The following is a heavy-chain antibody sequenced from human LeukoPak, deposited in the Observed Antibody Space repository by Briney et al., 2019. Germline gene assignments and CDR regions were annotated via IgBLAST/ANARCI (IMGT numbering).Heavy chain of an antibody. CDR3: ARAFQSLGGLSLPDY. Sequence: ASVKVSCKASGYTFTSYAMNWVRQAPGQGLEWMGWIHPSTGNPTYAQGFTGRFVFSLDTSVSTTYLQISSLKAEDTAVYFCARAFQSLGGLSLPDYWXQGTLVTVSX. V-gene: IGHV7-4-1*02. D-gene: IGHD3-16*02. CDR2: IHPSTGNP. J-gene: IGHJ4*02. CDR1: GYTFTSYA.